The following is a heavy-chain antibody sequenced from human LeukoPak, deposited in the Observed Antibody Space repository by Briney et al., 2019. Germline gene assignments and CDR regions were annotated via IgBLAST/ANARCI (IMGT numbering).Heavy chain of an antibody. Sequence: SETLSLTCAVYGGSFSGYYWSWIRQPPGKGLEWIGEINHSGSTNYNPSLKSQVTISVDTSKNQFSLKLSSVTAADTAVYYCARGRGRYYETKIFDYWGQGTLVTVSS. CDR3: ARGRGRYYETKIFDY. CDR1: GGSFSGYY. D-gene: IGHD3-3*01. V-gene: IGHV4-34*01. J-gene: IGHJ4*02. CDR2: INHSGST.